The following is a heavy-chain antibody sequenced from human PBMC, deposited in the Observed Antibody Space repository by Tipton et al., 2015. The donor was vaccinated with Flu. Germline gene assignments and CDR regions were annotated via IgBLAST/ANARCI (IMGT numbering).Heavy chain of an antibody. CDR2: VYHGGNT. Sequence: GLVKPSETLSLTCSVSHFSISNGYYWVWIRQAPGKGLEWIGSVYHGGNTYYSASLKSRVSISVDTPENQFSLKLSSVTAADTAVYYCARVNYYYDSPNSKSAGWFDPWGQGTLVTVFS. V-gene: IGHV4-38-2*02. D-gene: IGHD3-22*01. CDR3: ARVNYYYDSPNSKSAGWFDP. J-gene: IGHJ5*02. CDR1: HFSISNGYY.